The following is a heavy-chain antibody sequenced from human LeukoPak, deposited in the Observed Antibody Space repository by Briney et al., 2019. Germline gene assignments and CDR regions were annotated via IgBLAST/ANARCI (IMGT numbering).Heavy chain of an antibody. Sequence: SETLSLTCTVSGGSISSGDYYWSWIRQPPGKGLEWIGYIYYSGSTYYNPSLKSRVTISVDTSKNQFSLKLSSVTAADTAVYYCARVSGHGDYVVDYWGQGTLVTVSS. CDR1: GGSISSGDYY. CDR3: ARVSGHGDYVVDY. V-gene: IGHV4-30-4*01. J-gene: IGHJ4*02. CDR2: IYYSGST. D-gene: IGHD4-17*01.